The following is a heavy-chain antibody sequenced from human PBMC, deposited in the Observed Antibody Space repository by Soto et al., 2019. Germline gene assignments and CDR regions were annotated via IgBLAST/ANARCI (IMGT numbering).Heavy chain of an antibody. D-gene: IGHD5-12*01. V-gene: IGHV3-30*18. CDR1: GFTFAHYA. J-gene: IGHJ3*02. CDR3: AKDLNDMVSTSDAFDI. CDR2: MSHDENRK. Sequence: GGSLRLSCAASGFTFAHYAMHWVRHSPGKGLEWVAFMSHDENRKLYSDSVKGRFTISRDNSKSTLYLQMSRLRAEDTAVYYCAKDLNDMVSTSDAFDIWGQGTVVTVSS.